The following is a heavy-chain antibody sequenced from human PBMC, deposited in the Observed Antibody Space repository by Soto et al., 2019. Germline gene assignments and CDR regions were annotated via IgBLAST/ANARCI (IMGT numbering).Heavy chain of an antibody. J-gene: IGHJ4*02. CDR3: AKAFDDRGYSFERAFDY. CDR1: GFTFSTYA. CDR2: VSGPGGGV. D-gene: IGHD3-22*01. V-gene: IGHV3-23*01. Sequence: EVQLLESGGGLVQPGGSLRLSCAASGFTFSTYAMAWVRQAPGKGLEWVSTVSGPGGGVYQPDYVKGRFTISRDNFKNTVDLQIICLRAEESTLSYCAKAFDDRGYSFERAFDYWGQRTLVTVSS.